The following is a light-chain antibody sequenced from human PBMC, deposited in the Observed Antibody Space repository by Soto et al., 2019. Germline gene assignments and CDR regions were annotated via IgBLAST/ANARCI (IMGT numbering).Light chain of an antibody. CDR3: ISYAGSSIWV. CDR2: DVN. Sequence: QSALTQPPSASGSPGQSVTISCTGTSSDVGVYNYVSWYQQHPGKAPKLMIYDVNKRPSGVPDRFSGSKSGNTASLTVSGLQAEGEADYYCISYAGSSIWVFGGGTKLTVL. CDR1: SSDVGVYNY. V-gene: IGLV2-8*01. J-gene: IGLJ3*02.